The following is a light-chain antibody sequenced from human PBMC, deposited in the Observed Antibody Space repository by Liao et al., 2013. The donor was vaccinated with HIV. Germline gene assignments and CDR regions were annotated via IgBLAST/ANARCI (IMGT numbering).Light chain of an antibody. CDR3: QAWDTRSRV. V-gene: IGLV3-1*01. J-gene: IGLJ3*02. CDR1: SLGDKY. CDR2: RDS. Sequence: SYELTQPPSVSVSPGQTATITCSGDSLGDKYVSWYQQRPGQSPVLVIYRDSQRPSGIPERFSASNSGNTATLTITGTQAMDEADFYCQAWDTRSRVFGGGTKLTVL.